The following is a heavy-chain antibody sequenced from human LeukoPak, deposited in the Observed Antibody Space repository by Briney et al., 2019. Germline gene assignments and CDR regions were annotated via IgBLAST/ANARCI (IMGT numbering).Heavy chain of an antibody. CDR1: GGTFSRYA. CDR2: IIPVLGTT. J-gene: IGHJ6*03. Sequence: SVKVSCKASGGTFSRYAISWVRQAPGQGLERMGGIIPVLGTTNYAQTFQNKVTITADESTSTTYMELSSLTSDDTAVYYCATSGGDYYYYSLDVWGKGTPVTISS. D-gene: IGHD3-10*01. CDR3: ATSGGDYYYYSLDV. V-gene: IGHV1-69*13.